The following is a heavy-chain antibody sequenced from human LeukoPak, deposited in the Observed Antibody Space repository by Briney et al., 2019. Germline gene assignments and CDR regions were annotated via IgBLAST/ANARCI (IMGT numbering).Heavy chain of an antibody. J-gene: IGHJ6*03. V-gene: IGHV1-2*02. CDR1: GYTFTGYY. D-gene: IGHD2-2*01. CDR3: ARGVQDLAGYCSSTSCLLGYYYYMDV. CDR2: INPNSGGT. Sequence: GASVKVSCKASGYTFTGYYMHWVRQAPGQGLEWMGWINPNSGGTNYAQKLQGRVTMTTDTSTSTAYMELRSLRSDDTAVYYCARGVQDLAGYCSSTSCLLGYYYYMDVWGKGTTVTVSS.